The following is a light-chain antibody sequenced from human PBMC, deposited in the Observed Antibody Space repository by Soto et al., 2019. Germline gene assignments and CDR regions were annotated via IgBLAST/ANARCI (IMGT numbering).Light chain of an antibody. CDR3: AAWDDSLNGYV. CDR1: SSNIGSNT. J-gene: IGLJ1*01. CDR2: SNN. V-gene: IGLV1-44*01. Sequence: QAVLTQPPSASETPGQRVTISCSGGSSNIGSNTVNWYQQLPGTAPKLLIYSNNQRPSGVPDRFSGSKSGTSASLAISGLQSEDEADYFCAAWDDSLNGYVFGTGTKLTVL.